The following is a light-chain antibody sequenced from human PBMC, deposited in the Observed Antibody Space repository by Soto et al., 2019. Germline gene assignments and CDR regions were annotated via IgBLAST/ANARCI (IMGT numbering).Light chain of an antibody. CDR2: GAF. CDR1: PSVTNF. J-gene: IGKJ5*01. CDR3: QQRKVWPPVT. V-gene: IGKV3-11*02. Sequence: EILLTQSPATLSLSPGERATLSCRASPSVTNFLAWYQQKPGQAPRRLIYGAFNRATGIPARFSGSGSGRDFNLTISSLEPEDSAVYYCQQRKVWPPVTFGQGTRLEI.